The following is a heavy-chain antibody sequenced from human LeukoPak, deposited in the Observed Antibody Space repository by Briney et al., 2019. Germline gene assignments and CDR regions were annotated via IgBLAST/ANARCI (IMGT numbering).Heavy chain of an antibody. CDR1: GFTFSSYV. J-gene: IGHJ6*03. V-gene: IGHV3-23*01. Sequence: GGSLRLSCAASGFTFSSYVFTCVRQAPGKGLEWVSTISASGSSTYYADSVKGRFTISRDNSKNTLYLQMNSLRAEDTAVYYCARDGRRYCSSTSCRWGPLSDYYYMDVWGKGTTVTVSS. D-gene: IGHD2-2*01. CDR3: ARDGRRYCSSTSCRWGPLSDYYYMDV. CDR2: ISASGSST.